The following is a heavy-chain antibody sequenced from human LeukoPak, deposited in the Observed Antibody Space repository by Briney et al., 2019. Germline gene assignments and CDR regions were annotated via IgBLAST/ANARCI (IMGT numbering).Heavy chain of an antibody. D-gene: IGHD1-26*01. Sequence: SETLSLTCTVSGGSISSYYWSWIRQPPGKGLEWIGYIYYSGSTNYNPSLKSRVTISVDTSKNQFSLKLSSVTAADTAVYYCARRYYDAFDIWGQGIMVTVSS. CDR2: IYYSGST. V-gene: IGHV4-59*01. CDR1: GGSISSYY. J-gene: IGHJ3*02. CDR3: ARRYYDAFDI.